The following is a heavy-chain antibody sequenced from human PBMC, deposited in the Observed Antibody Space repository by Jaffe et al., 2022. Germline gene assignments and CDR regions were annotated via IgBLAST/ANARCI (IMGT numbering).Heavy chain of an antibody. D-gene: IGHD4-17*01. CDR2: IDWDDDK. Sequence: QVTLRESGPALVKPTQTLTLTCTFSGFSLSTSGMCVSWIRQPPGKALEWLALIDWDDDKYYSTSLKTRLTISKDTSKNQVVLTMTNMDPVDTATYYCARIYMTTVTTEHPFPDYWGQGTLVTVSS. CDR3: ARIYMTTVTTEHPFPDY. V-gene: IGHV2-70*01. J-gene: IGHJ4*02. CDR1: GFSLSTSGMC.